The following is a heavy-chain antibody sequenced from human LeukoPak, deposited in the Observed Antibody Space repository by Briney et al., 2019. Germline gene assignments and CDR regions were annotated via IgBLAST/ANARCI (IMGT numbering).Heavy chain of an antibody. J-gene: IGHJ5*02. CDR3: ARDLGNWNDGWFDP. CDR2: IDPNSGGT. V-gene: IGHV1-2*02. D-gene: IGHD1-20*01. CDR1: GYTFTGCY. Sequence: GASVKVSCKASGYTFTGCYMHWVRQAPGQGLEWMGWIDPNSGGTDYAQKFQGRVTMTRDTSISTAYMELSRLRSDDTAVYFCARDLGNWNDGWFDPWGQGTLVTVSS.